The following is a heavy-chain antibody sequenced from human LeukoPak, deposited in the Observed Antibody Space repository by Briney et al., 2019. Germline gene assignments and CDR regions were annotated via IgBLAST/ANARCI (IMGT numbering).Heavy chain of an antibody. J-gene: IGHJ4*02. CDR3: ARGRNCGGDCYQYYFDY. CDR2: IIPIFGTA. Sequence: SVKVSCKASGGTFSSYAISWVRQAPGQGLEWMGGIIPIFGTANYAQKFRGRVTITADESTSTAYMELSSLRSEDTAVYYCARGRNCGGDCYQYYFDYWGQGTLVTVSS. D-gene: IGHD2-21*02. V-gene: IGHV1-69*01. CDR1: GGTFSSYA.